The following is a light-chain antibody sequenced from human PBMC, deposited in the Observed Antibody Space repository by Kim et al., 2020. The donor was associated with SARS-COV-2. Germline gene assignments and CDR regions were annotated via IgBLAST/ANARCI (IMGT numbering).Light chain of an antibody. V-gene: IGKV1-39*01. CDR1: QSISSY. CDR3: QQSHRTPIT. J-gene: IGKJ5*01. CDR2: AAS. Sequence: DIQVTQSPSSLSASVGDRVTITCRASQSISSYLNWYQQKPGKDPKLLIYAASSLQSGVPSRFSASGSGTDFTLTISSLQPEDFATYYCQQSHRTPITFGQGTRLELK.